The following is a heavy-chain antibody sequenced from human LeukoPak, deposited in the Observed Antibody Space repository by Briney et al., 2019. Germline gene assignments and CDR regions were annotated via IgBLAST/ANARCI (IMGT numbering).Heavy chain of an antibody. J-gene: IGHJ4*02. D-gene: IGHD2/OR15-2a*01. CDR3: AKDSAKKYDDY. CDR1: GFTFSSYT. V-gene: IGHV3-23*01. Sequence: GGSLRLSCAASGFTFSSYTMSWVRQAPGKGLEWVSGISGSDGSTNYADSVKGRFTISRENSKNTLYLQMNSLRAEDTAVYYCAKDSAKKYDDYWGQGTLVTVSS. CDR2: ISGSDGST.